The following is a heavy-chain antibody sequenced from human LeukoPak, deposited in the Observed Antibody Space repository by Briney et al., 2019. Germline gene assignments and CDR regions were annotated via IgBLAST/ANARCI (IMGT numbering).Heavy chain of an antibody. Sequence: GGSLRLSCAASGFTFSTYAMHWVRQAPGKGLEWVAFIWYDGTNKYYADSVNGRFTISRDNAKNSLYLQMNSLRAEDTAVYFCARESSGSRRVNYYYYMDVWGKGTTVTVSS. CDR1: GFTFSTYA. D-gene: IGHD1-26*01. J-gene: IGHJ6*03. CDR2: IWYDGTNK. CDR3: ARESSGSRRVNYYYYMDV. V-gene: IGHV3-33*01.